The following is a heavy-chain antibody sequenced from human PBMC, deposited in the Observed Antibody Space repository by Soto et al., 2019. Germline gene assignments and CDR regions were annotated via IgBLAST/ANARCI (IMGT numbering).Heavy chain of an antibody. J-gene: IGHJ3*02. CDR2: ISSSSSYI. Sequence: EVQLVESGGGLVKPGGSLRLSCAASGFTFSSYSMNWVRQAPGKGLEWVSSISSSSSYIYYADSVKGRFTISRDNAKNSLYLQMNSLRAEDTAVYYCASICSSTSCYGDDAFDIWGQGTMVTVSS. CDR3: ASICSSTSCYGDDAFDI. CDR1: GFTFSSYS. V-gene: IGHV3-21*01. D-gene: IGHD2-2*01.